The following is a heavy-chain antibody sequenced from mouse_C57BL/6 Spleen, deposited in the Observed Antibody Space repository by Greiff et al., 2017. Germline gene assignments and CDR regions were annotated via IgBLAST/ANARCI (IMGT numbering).Heavy chain of an antibody. CDR3: AREGGLDYYAMDY. Sequence: EVMLVESGGGLVKPGGSLKLSCAASGFTFSDYGMHWVRQAPEKGLEWVAYISSGSSTIYYADTVKGRFTISRDNAKNTLFLQMTSLRSEDTAMYYCAREGGLDYYAMDYWGQGTSVTVSS. CDR1: GFTFSDYG. J-gene: IGHJ4*01. D-gene: IGHD3-3*01. V-gene: IGHV5-17*01. CDR2: ISSGSSTI.